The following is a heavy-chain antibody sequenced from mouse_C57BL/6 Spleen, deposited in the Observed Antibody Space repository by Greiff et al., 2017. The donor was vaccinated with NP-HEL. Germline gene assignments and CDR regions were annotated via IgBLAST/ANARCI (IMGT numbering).Heavy chain of an antibody. V-gene: IGHV1-63*01. CDR1: GYTFTNYW. CDR3: ARRGSSGSYYFDY. Sequence: VQLQQSGAELVRPGTSVKLSCKASGYTFTNYWIGWAKQRPGHGLEWIGDIYPGGGYTNYNEKFKGKATLTADKSSSTAYMQFSSLTSEDSAIYYCARRGSSGSYYFDYWGKGTTLTVSS. J-gene: IGHJ2*01. CDR2: IYPGGGYT. D-gene: IGHD3-2*02.